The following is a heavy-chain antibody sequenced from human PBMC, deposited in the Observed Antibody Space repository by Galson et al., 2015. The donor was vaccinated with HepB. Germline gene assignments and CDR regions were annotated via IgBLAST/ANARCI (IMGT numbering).Heavy chain of an antibody. V-gene: IGHV3-7*03. CDR3: AKDVRGDIIVIPAGIGSDY. D-gene: IGHD2-2*01. CDR1: GFTFSSYW. J-gene: IGHJ4*02. Sequence: SLRLSCAASGFTFSSYWMSWVRQAPGKGLEWVANIKQDGSEKYHVDSVKGRFTISRDNAKNSLYLQMNSLRAEDTAVYYCAKDVRGDIIVIPAGIGSDYWGQGTLVTASS. CDR2: IKQDGSEK.